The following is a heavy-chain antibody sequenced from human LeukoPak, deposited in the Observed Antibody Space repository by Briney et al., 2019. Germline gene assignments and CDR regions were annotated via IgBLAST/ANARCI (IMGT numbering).Heavy chain of an antibody. CDR2: ISSTSSFI. D-gene: IGHD6-19*01. Sequence: RTGGSLRLSCEASAFTFSGYSMNWVRQAPGKGLEWVSSISSTSSFINYADSVKGRFTISRDNAKNTLYLQMNSLRAEDTAVYYCAILEQWLALDHWGQGTLVRVSS. J-gene: IGHJ4*02. V-gene: IGHV3-21*01. CDR3: AILEQWLALDH. CDR1: AFTFSGYS.